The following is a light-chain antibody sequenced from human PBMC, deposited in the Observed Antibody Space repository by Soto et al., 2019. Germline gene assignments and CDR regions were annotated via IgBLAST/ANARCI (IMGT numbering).Light chain of an antibody. J-gene: IGKJ1*01. CDR2: DAS. CDR3: QQRSNLWT. Sequence: PGERATLSYRASPSVSSYLAWYQQKPGQAPRLLIYDASNRATGIPARFSGSGSGTDFTLTISSLEPEDFAVYYCQQRSNLWTFGQGTKVDI. CDR1: PSVSSY. V-gene: IGKV3-11*01.